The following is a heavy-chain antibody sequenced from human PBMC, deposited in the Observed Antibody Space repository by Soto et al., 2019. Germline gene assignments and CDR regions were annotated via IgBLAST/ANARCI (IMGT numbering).Heavy chain of an antibody. D-gene: IGHD2-15*01. CDR2: ISADGRDL. Sequence: QVQLVESGGGVVQPGGSVRLSCTASGFTLGAYVMHWVRQAQGKGPEWVAAISADGRDLFYAASVEGRFTISRDNSKNTLFLQMNSLTSEDTSVYSRAKSVPDPACRGGGCHRTFDYWGQGTLVTVSS. J-gene: IGHJ4*02. V-gene: IGHV3-30*18. CDR3: AKSVPDPACRGGGCHRTFDY. CDR1: GFTLGAYV.